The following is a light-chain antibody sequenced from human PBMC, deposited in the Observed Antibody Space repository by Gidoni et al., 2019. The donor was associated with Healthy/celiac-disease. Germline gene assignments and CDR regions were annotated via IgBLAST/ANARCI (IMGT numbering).Light chain of an antibody. CDR3: QQSYSTPST. CDR1: QSISSY. CDR2: AAS. V-gene: IGKV1-39*01. Sequence: DIQMTQSPSSLSASVGDRVTITCPASQSISSYVNWYQQKPGKAPKLLIYAASSLQSGVPSRFSGSGSGTDFTLTISSLQPEDFATYYCQQSYSTPSTFGQGTKLEIK. J-gene: IGKJ2*01.